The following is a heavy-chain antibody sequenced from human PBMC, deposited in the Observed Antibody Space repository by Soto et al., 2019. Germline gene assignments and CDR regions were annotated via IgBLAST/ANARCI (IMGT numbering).Heavy chain of an antibody. CDR2: IIPLLGVP. V-gene: IGHV1-69*04. D-gene: IGHD2-2*01. Sequence: QVQLVQSGAEVRKPGSSVRVCCKASGGPARSYTLTWVRQAPGQGLEWMGRIIPLLGVPDYAQKFQGRLTIVADKSTNTAYMDLSSLTSDDTALYYCARERFCSSTACYRDAFDVWGQGTQVTVSS. CDR1: GGPARSYT. CDR3: ARERFCSSTACYRDAFDV. J-gene: IGHJ3*01.